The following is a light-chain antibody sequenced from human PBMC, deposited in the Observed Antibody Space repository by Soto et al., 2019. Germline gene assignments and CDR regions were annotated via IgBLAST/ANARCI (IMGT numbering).Light chain of an antibody. CDR3: QQYSTLPHT. V-gene: IGKV3-20*01. CDR1: QTVTNSF. Sequence: ENVLTQSPGTLSLSPGERATLSCRASQTVTNSFFAWYQQKPGQPPRLHIHGISSRATGIPDRFSGSGSGTDFTLTISRLEPEDFVVYYCQQYSTLPHTFGRGTKLEV. CDR2: GIS. J-gene: IGKJ2*01.